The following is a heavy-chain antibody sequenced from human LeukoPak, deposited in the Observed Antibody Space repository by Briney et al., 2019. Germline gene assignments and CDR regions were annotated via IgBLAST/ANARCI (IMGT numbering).Heavy chain of an antibody. CDR3: ARFYDISGYNFDY. J-gene: IGHJ4*02. Sequence: GESLKISCKGSGYSFTSYWIGWVRQMPGKGLEWMGIIYPGDSDTRYSPSFQGQVTISADKSISTAYLQWSSLKASDTAIYYCARFYDISGYNFDYWGQGTLVTVSS. D-gene: IGHD3-22*01. CDR2: IYPGDSDT. CDR1: GYSFTSYW. V-gene: IGHV5-51*01.